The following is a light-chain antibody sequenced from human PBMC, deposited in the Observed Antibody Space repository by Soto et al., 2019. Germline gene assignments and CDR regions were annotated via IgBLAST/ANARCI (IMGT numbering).Light chain of an antibody. CDR2: FGS. V-gene: IGKV2-28*01. J-gene: IGKJ5*01. Sequence: EIVMTQSPLTLPVTPGEPSSISCRSSQSLLYNNTYNYLDWYVQKPGHSPXLFIYFGSNRAPGVPDRLSGSGSGTDFTLKINRVEAEDVGTYYCMQALQSLTFGQGTRLEIK. CDR3: MQALQSLT. CDR1: QSLLYNNTYNY.